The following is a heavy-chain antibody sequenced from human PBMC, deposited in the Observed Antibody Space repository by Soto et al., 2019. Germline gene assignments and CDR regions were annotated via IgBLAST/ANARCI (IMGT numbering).Heavy chain of an antibody. D-gene: IGHD4-17*01. CDR1: GVSISSSTQY. V-gene: IGHV4-39*01. Sequence: HLQLQESGPGLVKPSETLSLTCIVSGVSISSSTQYWGWIRQPPGKGLEWLASIYSSGRTYYNPPLMSRLTISVDTSKNQVSLELSTMTAADAAVYYCASHVGNYGAWAFDYWGQGTLVTVSS. CDR2: IYSSGRT. CDR3: ASHVGNYGAWAFDY. J-gene: IGHJ4*02.